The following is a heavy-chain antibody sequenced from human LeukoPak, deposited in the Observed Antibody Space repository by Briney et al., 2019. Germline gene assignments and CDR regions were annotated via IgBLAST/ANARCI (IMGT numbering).Heavy chain of an antibody. CDR1: GFSFSDYS. CDR3: AREGDRGVAVADYFDY. CDR2: ISGGSRAI. J-gene: IGHJ4*02. V-gene: IGHV3-23*01. Sequence: GGSLRLSCAASGFSFSDYSMAWVRQAPGRGLEWVSVISGGSRAIFYGDTVNGRFSISRDNSKNTLYLEMNILRVDDTAVYYCAREGDRGVAVADYFDYWGQGILVTVSS. D-gene: IGHD6-19*01.